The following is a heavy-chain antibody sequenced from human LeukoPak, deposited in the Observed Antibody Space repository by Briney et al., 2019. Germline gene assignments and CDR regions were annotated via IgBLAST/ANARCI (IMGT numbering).Heavy chain of an antibody. Sequence: GGSLRLSCAASGFTVSNNYMSRLRQAPGKGLEWVSVIYSSGSTFYANSVKGRFTISRDNSKDTLYLQMHSLRAEDTAVYYCARDSPKYSSGWYDFDYWGQGTLVTVSS. CDR1: GFTVSNNY. D-gene: IGHD6-19*01. CDR2: IYSSGST. V-gene: IGHV3-66*01. CDR3: ARDSPKYSSGWYDFDY. J-gene: IGHJ4*02.